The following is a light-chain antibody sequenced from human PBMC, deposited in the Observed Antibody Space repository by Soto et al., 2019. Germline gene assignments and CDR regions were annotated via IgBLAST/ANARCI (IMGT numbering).Light chain of an antibody. CDR2: GAS. J-gene: IGKJ5*01. Sequence: EILMTQSPSSLSVSLGDRATLSCRASQRISRYLAWYQQKPGQAPRLLIYGASTRATGVPARFSGSGSGTEFTLTITSLQSEDFAVYYCQQHNSWPAITFGQGTRLDIK. CDR1: QRISRY. V-gene: IGKV3-15*01. CDR3: QQHNSWPAIT.